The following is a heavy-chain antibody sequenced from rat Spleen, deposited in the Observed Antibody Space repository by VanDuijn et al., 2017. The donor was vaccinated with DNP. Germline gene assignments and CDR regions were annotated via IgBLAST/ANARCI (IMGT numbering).Heavy chain of an antibody. V-gene: IGHV5-25*01. Sequence: EVQVVQSGGGLVQPGRSMKLSCAASGFTFSNYGMAWVRQAPTRGLEWVASITNSGDSTYYRDSVKGRFTISRDKAKSTLYLQMDSLRSEDTATYYCARHNSGFDYWGQGVTVTVSS. CDR3: ARHNSGFDY. J-gene: IGHJ2*01. D-gene: IGHD4-3*01. CDR1: GFTFSNYG. CDR2: ITNSGDST.